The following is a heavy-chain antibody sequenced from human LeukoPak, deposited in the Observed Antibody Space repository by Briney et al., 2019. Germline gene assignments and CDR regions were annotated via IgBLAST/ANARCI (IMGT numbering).Heavy chain of an antibody. CDR3: VSAGGVWGSYYPGFDY. J-gene: IGHJ4*02. D-gene: IGHD3-16*01. CDR1: GGSISSYY. CDR2: IYYSGST. Sequence: PSETLSLTCTVSGGSISSYYWSWIRQPPGKGLEWIGYIYYSGSTNYNPSLKSRVTISVDTSKNQFSLKLSSVTAADTAVYYCVSAGGVWGSYYPGFDYWGQGTLVTVSS. V-gene: IGHV4-59*01.